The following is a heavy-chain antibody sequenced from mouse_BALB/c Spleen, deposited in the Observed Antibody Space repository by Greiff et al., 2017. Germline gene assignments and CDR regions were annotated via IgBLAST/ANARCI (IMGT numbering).Heavy chain of an antibody. CDR3: ARDGNFYYAMDY. D-gene: IGHD2-1*01. J-gene: IGHJ4*01. CDR2: ISYSGST. Sequence: EVQLQESGPGLVKPSQSLSLTCTVTGYSITSDYAWNWIRQFPGNKLEWMGYISYSGSTSYNPSLKSRISITRDTSKNQFFLQLNSVTTEDTATYYCARDGNFYYAMDYWGQGTSVTVSS. CDR1: GYSITSDYA. V-gene: IGHV3-2*02.